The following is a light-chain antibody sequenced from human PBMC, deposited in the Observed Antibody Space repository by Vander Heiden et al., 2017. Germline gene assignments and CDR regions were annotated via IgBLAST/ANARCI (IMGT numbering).Light chain of an antibody. Sequence: DIVMTQSPDPLAVSLGERATINCKSSQSVLYSSNNKNYLAWYQQQPGQPPKLLIYWASTRESGVPDRFSGSGSGTDFTLTISSLQAEDVAVYYCQQYYSTPQTFGQGTKVEIK. J-gene: IGKJ2*01. CDR3: QQYYSTPQT. CDR1: QSVLYSSNNKNY. V-gene: IGKV4-1*01. CDR2: WAS.